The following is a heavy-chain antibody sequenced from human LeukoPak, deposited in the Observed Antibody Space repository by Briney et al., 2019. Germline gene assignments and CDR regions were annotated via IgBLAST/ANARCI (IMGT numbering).Heavy chain of an antibody. D-gene: IGHD2-2*01. CDR1: GYTFTSYD. CDR2: MNPNSGNT. J-gene: IGHJ4*02. V-gene: IGHV1-8*01. Sequence: ASVKVSCKASGYTFTSYDINWVQQATGQGLEWMGWMNPNSGNTGYAQKFQGRVTMTRDTSISTAYMELSRLRSDDTAIYYCARDISDCSSTSCSRLHFDYWGQGTLVTVSS. CDR3: ARDISDCSSTSCSRLHFDY.